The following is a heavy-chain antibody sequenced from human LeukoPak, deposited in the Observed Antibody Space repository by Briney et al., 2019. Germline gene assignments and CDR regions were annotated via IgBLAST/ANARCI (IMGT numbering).Heavy chain of an antibody. CDR1: GGSISSSSYY. CDR2: IYYSGST. Sequence: PSETLSLTCTVSGGSISSSSYYWGWIRQPPGKGLEWIGSIYYSGSTYYNPSLKSRVTISVDTSKNQFSLKLSSVTAADTAVYYCARQGWFGELLPPLDYWGQGTLVTVSS. CDR3: ARQGWFGELLPPLDY. J-gene: IGHJ4*02. D-gene: IGHD3-10*01. V-gene: IGHV4-39*01.